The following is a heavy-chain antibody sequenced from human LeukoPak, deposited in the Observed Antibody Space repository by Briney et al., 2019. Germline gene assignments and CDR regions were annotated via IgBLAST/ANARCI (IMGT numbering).Heavy chain of an antibody. J-gene: IGHJ3*02. CDR2: ISGSGATS. Sequence: PGGSLRLSCAASGFTFSNYGLSWVRQAPGKGLEWVSAISGSGATSYYADSVKGRFTVSKDNSKNTVYLQMNSLRVEDTAVYYCAKLSSGYYNDAFDIWGQGTMVTVSS. CDR3: AKLSSGYYNDAFDI. CDR1: GFTFSNYG. D-gene: IGHD3-22*01. V-gene: IGHV3-23*01.